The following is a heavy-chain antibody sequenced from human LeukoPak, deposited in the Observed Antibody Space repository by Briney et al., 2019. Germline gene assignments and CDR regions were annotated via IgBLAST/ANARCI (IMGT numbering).Heavy chain of an antibody. CDR3: ARSLSSSWPFDY. CDR1: RYTFTSYG. Sequence: ASVDVSCKASRYTFTSYGIRWVRQAPGQGLEWMGWISAYNGNTNYAQKLQGRVTMSTDTSTSTDYMELRSLRSDDTAVYYCARSLSSSWPFDYWGQGTLVTVSS. D-gene: IGHD6-13*01. CDR2: ISAYNGNT. V-gene: IGHV1-18*01. J-gene: IGHJ4*02.